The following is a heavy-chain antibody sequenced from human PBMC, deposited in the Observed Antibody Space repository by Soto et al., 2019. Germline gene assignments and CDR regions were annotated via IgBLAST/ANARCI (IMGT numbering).Heavy chain of an antibody. CDR2: ISWDGGSS. D-gene: IGHD3-10*01. CDR3: AKDIGLRQLWFARARFPYWIDV. J-gene: IGHJ6*02. V-gene: IGHV3-43*01. Sequence: GGALILSCAASGLTLDGYTMHSVRQAPRKGLEWGSHISWDGGSSYYADSVKGGITISRDNIKNSVYLQMDSLRTEDSVLYYCAKDIGLRQLWFARARFPYWIDVWGQGTTVTVSS. CDR1: GLTLDGYT.